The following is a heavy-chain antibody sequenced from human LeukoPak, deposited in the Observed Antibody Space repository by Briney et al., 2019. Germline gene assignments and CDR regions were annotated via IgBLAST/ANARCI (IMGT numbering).Heavy chain of an antibody. CDR2: LNPNTAHT. Sequence: ASVKVSCKASGYTFTSYDIHWVRQATGHGLEWMGWLNPNTAHTGHAQKFQGRVTMTRDNSINTAYMELSGLTSEDTAMYYCARGPALHTKWAGGRWFDPWGQGTLVTVSS. D-gene: IGHD1-26*01. CDR3: ARGPALHTKWAGGRWFDP. CDR1: GYTFTSYD. V-gene: IGHV1-8*01. J-gene: IGHJ5*02.